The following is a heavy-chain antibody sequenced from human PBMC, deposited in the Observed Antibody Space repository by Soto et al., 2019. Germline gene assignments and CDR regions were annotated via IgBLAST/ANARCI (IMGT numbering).Heavy chain of an antibody. D-gene: IGHD2-21*02. V-gene: IGHV3-23*01. CDR1: GLTFSSHA. Sequence: GGSLRLSCAASGLTFSSHAMTWVRQAPGKGLEWVSVISGSGGITYYADSVKGRFTISRDNSKNTLYLQMNSLRAEDTAVYYWARDILVVTIFRGFFVFWGREIRAPAS. CDR2: ISGSGGIT. J-gene: IGHJ4*02. CDR3: ARDILVVTIFRGFFVF.